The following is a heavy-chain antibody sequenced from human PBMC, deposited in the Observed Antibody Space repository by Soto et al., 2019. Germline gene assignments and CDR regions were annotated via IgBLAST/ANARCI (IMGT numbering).Heavy chain of an antibody. CDR3: ARDGATETTEYFDY. Sequence: EVQLVESGGGLVKPGGYLRLSCAASGFTFSSYSMNWVRQAPGQGLEWVSSISSSSSYIYYADSVKGRFTISRDNAKNSQYLQMNSLRAEDTAVYYCARDGATETTEYFDYWCQGTLVTVSS. CDR2: ISSSSSYI. D-gene: IGHD1-1*01. CDR1: GFTFSSYS. V-gene: IGHV3-21*01. J-gene: IGHJ4*02.